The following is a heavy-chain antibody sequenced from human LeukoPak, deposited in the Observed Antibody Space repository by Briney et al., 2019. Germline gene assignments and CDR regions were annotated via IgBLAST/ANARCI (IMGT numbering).Heavy chain of an antibody. V-gene: IGHV3-23*01. D-gene: IGHD6-19*01. Sequence: GGSLRLSCTVSGFTLSSYEMSWIRQAPGKGLECVSSIDYDGGSGHYADSVKGRFTISRDNSSNTLFLHLNSLRGEDTAVYYCTRNSGRYGLSWGQGTLVTVSS. CDR1: GFTLSSYE. CDR3: TRNSGRYGLS. J-gene: IGHJ1*01. CDR2: IDYDGGSG.